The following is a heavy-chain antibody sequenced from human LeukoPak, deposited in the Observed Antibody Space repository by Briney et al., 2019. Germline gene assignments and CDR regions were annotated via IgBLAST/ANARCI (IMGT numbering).Heavy chain of an antibody. CDR2: IIPIFGTA. Sequence: ASVKVSCKASGGTFSSYAISWVRQAPGQGLEWMGGIIPIFGTANYAQKFQGRVTITTDESTSTAYMELSSLRSEDTAVYYCARGGGVVVPAAMSPSAPINYYYYMDVWGKGTTVTVS. CDR3: ARGGGVVVPAAMSPSAPINYYYYMDV. CDR1: GGTFSSYA. V-gene: IGHV1-69*05. J-gene: IGHJ6*03. D-gene: IGHD2-2*01.